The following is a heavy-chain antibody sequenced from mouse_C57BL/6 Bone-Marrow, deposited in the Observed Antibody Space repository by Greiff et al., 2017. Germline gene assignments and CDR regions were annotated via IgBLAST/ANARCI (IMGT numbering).Heavy chain of an antibody. D-gene: IGHD1-1*01. CDR1: GYTFTSYW. J-gene: IGHJ1*03. V-gene: IGHV1-64*01. Sequence: QVQLQQSGAELVKPGASVKLSCKASGYTFTSYWMHWVKQRPGQGLEWIGMIHPNSGSTNYNEKFKSKATLTVDKSSSTAYMQLSSLTSEDSAVDYCAREEIYYYGSSDDWYCDVGGRGTRITV. CDR2: IHPNSGST. CDR3: AREEIYYYGSSDDWYCDV.